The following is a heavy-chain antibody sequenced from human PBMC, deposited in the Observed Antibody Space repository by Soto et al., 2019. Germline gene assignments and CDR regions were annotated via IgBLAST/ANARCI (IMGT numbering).Heavy chain of an antibody. Sequence: QVQLVQSGAEVKKPGASVKVSCTTYGHTFSDYFLHWVRQAPGQGPEWMGFINPKRGGTEYAQKFQGRVTMTRDTSSSTVYMDLSGLTSDDTAIYYCARDSGIPGRYWYFGLWGRGTLVTVSS. D-gene: IGHD2-21*01. CDR1: GHTFSDYF. CDR2: INPKRGGT. CDR3: ARDSGIPGRYWYFGL. J-gene: IGHJ2*01. V-gene: IGHV1-2*02.